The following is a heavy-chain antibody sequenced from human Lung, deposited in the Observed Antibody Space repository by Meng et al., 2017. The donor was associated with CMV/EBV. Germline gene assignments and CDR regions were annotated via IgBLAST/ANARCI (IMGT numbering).Heavy chain of an antibody. Sequence: SGPXLVKPTQTLTLTCTFSGFSLSTAGETVGWIRQPPGKALEWLALIFWNDEKHYSPSLKTRLSISKDASRNQVVLTMTNMDPVDTAAYYCAHRRWYSTYVLCAMDVXGQGXTVTVSS. CDR3: AHRRWYSTYVLCAMDV. CDR2: IFWNDEK. J-gene: IGHJ6*02. CDR1: GFSLSTAGET. D-gene: IGHD4-11*01. V-gene: IGHV2-5*01.